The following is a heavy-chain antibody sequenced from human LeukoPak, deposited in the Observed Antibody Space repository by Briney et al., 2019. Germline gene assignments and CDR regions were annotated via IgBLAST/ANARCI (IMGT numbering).Heavy chain of an antibody. J-gene: IGHJ4*02. Sequence: GESLQISCQASGYTFTDYWIGWVRQTPGKGLEWVSSISSSSGYINYADSVKGRFTVSRDNAKNSLYLQLSSLRAEDTAVYYCARRYFDSWGQGTLVTVSS. CDR2: ISSSSGYI. V-gene: IGHV3-21*01. CDR3: ARRYFDS. CDR1: GYTFTDYW.